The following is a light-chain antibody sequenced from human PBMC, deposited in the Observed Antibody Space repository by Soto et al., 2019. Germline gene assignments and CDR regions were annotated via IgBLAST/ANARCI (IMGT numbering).Light chain of an antibody. Sequence: EIVLTQSPATLSLSPGERATLSCRASQSVSGYLAWYQQKAGQAPRLLIYETSNRAIGIPARFSGSGSGTDFTLTISSLEPEDFAIYYCQQRSVWPLTFGGGTKVEIK. CDR2: ETS. J-gene: IGKJ4*01. V-gene: IGKV3-11*01. CDR3: QQRSVWPLT. CDR1: QSVSGY.